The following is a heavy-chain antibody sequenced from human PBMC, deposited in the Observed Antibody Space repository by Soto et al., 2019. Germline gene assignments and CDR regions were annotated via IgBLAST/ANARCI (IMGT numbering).Heavy chain of an antibody. CDR3: AIDLRPWYSGACPGANFDR. V-gene: IGHV3-33*01. Sequence: GGSLRLSCAASGFTFSSYGMHWVRQAPGKGLEWVAVIWYDGSNKYYADSVKGRFTISRDNSKNTLYLQMNSLRAEDTAVYYFAIDLRPWYSGACPGANFDRWGQGTLVRVTS. CDR1: GFTFSSYG. D-gene: IGHD6-25*01. J-gene: IGHJ5*02. CDR2: IWYDGSNK.